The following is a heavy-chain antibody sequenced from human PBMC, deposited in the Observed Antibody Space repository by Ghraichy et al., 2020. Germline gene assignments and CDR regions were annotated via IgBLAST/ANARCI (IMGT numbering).Heavy chain of an antibody. J-gene: IGHJ4*02. Sequence: GESLNISCKASGYDFTTYWISWVRQMPGKALEWMGRIDPRDSYTIYSPSFQGSVTISADKSITTAYLHWNTLKTSDTAIYYCIRHLGPEIFYWGQGTPVTVPS. D-gene: IGHD2/OR15-2a*01. CDR2: IDPRDSYT. CDR1: GYDFTTYW. CDR3: IRHLGPEIFY. V-gene: IGHV5-10-1*01.